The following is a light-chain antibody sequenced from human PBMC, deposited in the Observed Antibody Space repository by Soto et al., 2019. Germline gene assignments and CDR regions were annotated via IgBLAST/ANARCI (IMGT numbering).Light chain of an antibody. V-gene: IGKV1-39*01. CDR1: QSISSY. J-gene: IGKJ1*01. CDR3: QQSYSTPQT. Sequence: DIQMTQSPSSLSASVGDRVTVTCRASQSISSYLNWYQQKPGKAPKLLIYAASSLQSGVPSRFSGSGSGIDFTLTISSLQPEDFATYYYQQSYSTPQTFGQGTKVDI. CDR2: AAS.